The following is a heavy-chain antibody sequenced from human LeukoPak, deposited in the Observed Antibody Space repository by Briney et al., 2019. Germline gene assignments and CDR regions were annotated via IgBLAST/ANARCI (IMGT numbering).Heavy chain of an antibody. V-gene: IGHV1-69*06. CDR1: GGTFRGYA. CDR3: ARARSSGYDY. J-gene: IGHJ4*02. D-gene: IGHD3-22*01. CDR2: IIPIFGTA. Sequence: SVKVSCKASGGTFRGYAISWVRQAPGQGLEWMGGIIPIFGTANYAQKFQGRVTITADKSTSTAYMELSSLRSEDTAVYYCARARSSGYDYWGQGTLVTVSS.